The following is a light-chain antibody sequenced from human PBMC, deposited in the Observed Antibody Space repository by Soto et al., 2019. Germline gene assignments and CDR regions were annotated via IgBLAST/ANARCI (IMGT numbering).Light chain of an antibody. Sequence: QSALTQPASVSGSPGQSITISCTGTSSDVGRYNYVSWYQHHPGKAPRLMIYDVSNRPSGVSNRFSGSKSGNTASLTISGLQAEHEADYYCSSYTTSTTYVFGTGTKVTVL. J-gene: IGLJ1*01. CDR2: DVS. V-gene: IGLV2-14*01. CDR3: SSYTTSTTYV. CDR1: SSDVGRYNY.